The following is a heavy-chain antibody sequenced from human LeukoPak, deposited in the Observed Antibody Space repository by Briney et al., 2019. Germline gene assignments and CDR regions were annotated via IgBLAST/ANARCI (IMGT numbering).Heavy chain of an antibody. CDR1: GGSISSSSYY. Sequence: PSETLSLTCTVSGGSISSSSYYWGWIRQPPGKGLEWIGSIYYSGSTNYNPSLKSRVTISVDTSKNQFSLKLSSVTAADTAVYYCARSKAAGSFGYYYGMDVWGQGTTVTVSS. CDR2: IYYSGST. CDR3: ARSKAAGSFGYYYGMDV. V-gene: IGHV4-39*07. J-gene: IGHJ6*02. D-gene: IGHD6-13*01.